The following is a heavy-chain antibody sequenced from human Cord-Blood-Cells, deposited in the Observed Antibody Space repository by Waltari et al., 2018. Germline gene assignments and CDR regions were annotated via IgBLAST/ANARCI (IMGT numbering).Heavy chain of an antibody. CDR2: INPNSGGT. J-gene: IGHJ2*01. CDR1: GYPCTAYF. D-gene: IGHD7-27*01. Sequence: QVQLVQSGADVKKPGAAVKVSCKASGYPCTAYFMPWVRMAPGQGLEWMGWINPNSGGTNYAQKFQGWVTMTRDTSISTAYMELSRLRSDDTAVYYCARGAAGESYWYFDLWGRGTLVTVSS. CDR3: ARGAAGESYWYFDL. V-gene: IGHV1-2*04.